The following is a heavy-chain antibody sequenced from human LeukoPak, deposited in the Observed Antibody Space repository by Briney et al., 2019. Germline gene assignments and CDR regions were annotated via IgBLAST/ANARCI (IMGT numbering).Heavy chain of an antibody. J-gene: IGHJ4*02. CDR3: ARDTYYDSSGPDY. V-gene: IGHV3-11*01. D-gene: IGHD3-22*01. CDR1: GFTFSDYY. Sequence: PGGSLRLSCAASGFTFSDYYMSWIRQAPGEGLEWVSYISSSGSTIYYADSVKGRFTISRDNAKNSLYLQMNSLRAEDTAVYYCARDTYYDSSGPDYWGQGTLVTVSS. CDR2: ISSSGSTI.